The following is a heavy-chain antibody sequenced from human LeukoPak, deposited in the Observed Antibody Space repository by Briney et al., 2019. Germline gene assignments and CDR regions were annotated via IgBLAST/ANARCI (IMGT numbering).Heavy chain of an antibody. J-gene: IGHJ2*01. Sequence: PGGSLRLSCAASGFTFSSYSMNWVRQAPGKGLEWVSSISSSSSYIYYADSVKGRFTISRDNAKNLLYLQMNSVRAEDTAVYYCARDSTVGSFFDLWGRGTLVTVSS. V-gene: IGHV3-21*01. CDR2: ISSSSSYI. CDR1: GFTFSSYS. D-gene: IGHD2-2*01. CDR3: ARDSTVGSFFDL.